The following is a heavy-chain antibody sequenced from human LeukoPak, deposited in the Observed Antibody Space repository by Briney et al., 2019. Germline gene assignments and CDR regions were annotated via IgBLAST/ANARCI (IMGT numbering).Heavy chain of an antibody. Sequence: GGSLRLSCAASGFTFSTYWMAWVRQAPGKGLEWVANIDPDGSEKQYGDSVKGRFTTSRDNAKNSLYLQMNSLRAEDTAIYYCARIYYFGDNNWRYFDNWGQGTLVTVSS. V-gene: IGHV3-7*01. CDR2: IDPDGSEK. D-gene: IGHD3-10*01. CDR3: ARIYYFGDNNWRYFDN. CDR1: GFTFSTYW. J-gene: IGHJ4*02.